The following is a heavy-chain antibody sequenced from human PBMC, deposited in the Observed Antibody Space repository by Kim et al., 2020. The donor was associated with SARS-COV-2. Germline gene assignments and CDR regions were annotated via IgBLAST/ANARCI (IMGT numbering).Heavy chain of an antibody. CDR3: AREGNYYGMDV. V-gene: IGHV1-69*04. Sequence: ANYAQKFQGGVTITADKSTSTAYMELSSLRSEDTAVYYCAREGNYYGMDVWGQGTTVTVSS. CDR2: A. J-gene: IGHJ6*02.